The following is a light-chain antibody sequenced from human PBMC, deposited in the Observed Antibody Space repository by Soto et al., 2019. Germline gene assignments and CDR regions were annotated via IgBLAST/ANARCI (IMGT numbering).Light chain of an antibody. J-gene: IGKJ5*01. V-gene: IGKV1-5*01. CDR3: QQRSNWPPIT. CDR2: DAS. Sequence: DIQMTQSPSTLSASVGDRVTITCRASQSISSWLAWYQQKPGKAPKLLIYDASSLESGVPSRFSGSGSGTEFTLTISSLEPEDFAVYYCQQRSNWPPITFGQGTRLEIK. CDR1: QSISSW.